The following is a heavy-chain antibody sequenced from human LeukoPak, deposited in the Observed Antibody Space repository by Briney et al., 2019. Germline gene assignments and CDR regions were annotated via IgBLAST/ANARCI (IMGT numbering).Heavy chain of an antibody. CDR3: ASGRTYCGGDCLPSDAFDI. CDR2: INPNSRGT. D-gene: IGHD2-21*01. V-gene: IGHV1-2*02. J-gene: IGHJ3*02. CDR1: GYTYTDYY. Sequence: ASVKDSCKASGYTYTDYYMHWLRQAPGQALDWMGWINPNSRGTNCAQKFQGRVTMTRDTSISTAYMELSRVRCDDTAVYYCASGRTYCGGDCLPSDAFDIWGQGTMVTVSS.